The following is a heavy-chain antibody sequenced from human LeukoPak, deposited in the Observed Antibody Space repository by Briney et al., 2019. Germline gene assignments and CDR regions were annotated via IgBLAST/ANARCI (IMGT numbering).Heavy chain of an antibody. J-gene: IGHJ5*02. CDR3: ARHRGSSWSRSWFDP. CDR2: INPNSGGT. V-gene: IGHV1-2*02. D-gene: IGHD6-13*01. CDR1: GYTFTGYY. Sequence: GASVKVSCKASGYTFTGYYMHWVRQAPGQGLEWMGWINPNSGGTNYAQKFQGRVTMTRDTSISTAYMELRSLRSDDTAVYYCARHRGSSWSRSWFDPWGQGTLVTVSS.